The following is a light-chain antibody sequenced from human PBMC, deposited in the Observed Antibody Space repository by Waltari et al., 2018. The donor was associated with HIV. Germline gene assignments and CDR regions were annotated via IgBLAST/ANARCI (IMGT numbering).Light chain of an antibody. CDR1: QSVSSSY. CDR3: QQYGSSPTWT. J-gene: IGKJ1*01. CDR2: GAS. V-gene: IGKV3-20*01. Sequence: EIVLTQSPGTLSLSPWERATLSCRASQSVSSSYLAWYQQKPGQAPRLLIYGASSRATGIPDRFSGSGSGTDFTLTISRLEPEDFAVYYCQQYGSSPTWTFGRGTKVEIK.